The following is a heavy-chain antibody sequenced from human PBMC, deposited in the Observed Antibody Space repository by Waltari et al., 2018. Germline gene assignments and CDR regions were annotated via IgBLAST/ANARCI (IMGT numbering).Heavy chain of an antibody. D-gene: IGHD6-13*01. CDR1: GGSISSYY. Sequence: QVQLQESGPGLVKPSETLSLTCTVSGGSISSYYWSWIRQPPGKGLEWIGYIYYSGSTNYNPSLKSRVTISVDTSKNQFSLKLSSVTAADTAVYYCARGVAAAPDYFDYWGQGTLVTVSS. CDR2: IYYSGST. J-gene: IGHJ4*02. CDR3: ARGVAAAPDYFDY. V-gene: IGHV4-59*01.